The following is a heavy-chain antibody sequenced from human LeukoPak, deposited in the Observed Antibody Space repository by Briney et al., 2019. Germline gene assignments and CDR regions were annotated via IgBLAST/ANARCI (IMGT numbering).Heavy chain of an antibody. Sequence: QTGGSLRLSCAASGFTFSSYGMSWVRQAPGKGLEWVSAISGSGGSTYYADSVKGRFTISRDNSKNTLYLQMNSLRAEDTAVYYCAKYLGAYYYYYYMDVWGKGTTVTISS. CDR1: GFTFSSYG. CDR3: AKYLGAYYYYYYMDV. CDR2: ISGSGGST. D-gene: IGHD3-16*01. J-gene: IGHJ6*03. V-gene: IGHV3-23*01.